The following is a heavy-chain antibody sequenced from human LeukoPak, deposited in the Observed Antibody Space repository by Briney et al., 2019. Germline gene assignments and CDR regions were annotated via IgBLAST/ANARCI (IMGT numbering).Heavy chain of an antibody. V-gene: IGHV3-30*18. D-gene: IGHD3-16*01. CDR3: AKDATMTTFDY. Sequence: GGSLRLSCAASGFTFSSYGMHWVRQAPGKGLEWVAVISYDGSNKYYADSVKGRFTIFRDNSKNTLYLQMNSLRAEDTAVYYCAKDATMTTFDYWGQGTLVTVSS. CDR2: ISYDGSNK. J-gene: IGHJ4*02. CDR1: GFTFSSYG.